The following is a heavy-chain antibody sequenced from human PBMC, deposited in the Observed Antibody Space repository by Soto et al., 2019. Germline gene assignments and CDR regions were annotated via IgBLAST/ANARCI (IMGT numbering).Heavy chain of an antibody. J-gene: IGHJ6*02. CDR1: GFTFNQYS. CDR2: ISSNGGGT. V-gene: IGHV3-64D*06. Sequence: PGESLKISCSASGFTFNQYSMQWVRQSPGKGLQFVSTISSNGGGTDYTDSVKGRFTISRDNSKKTLYLQMSRLRPGDTAVYYCVKDLFGMDVWGQGTTVTVSS. CDR3: VKDLFGMDV.